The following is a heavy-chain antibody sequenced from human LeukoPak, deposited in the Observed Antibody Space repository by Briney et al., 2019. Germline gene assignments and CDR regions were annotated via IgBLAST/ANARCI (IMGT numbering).Heavy chain of an antibody. CDR3: AKTGDYVWGSYRRPYYFNY. Sequence: GGSLRLSCAASGFSFGIYAMSWVRQAPGKGLEWVSAISGSGGSTYYADSVKGRFTISRDNSKNTLYLQMNSLRAEDTAVYYCAKTGDYVWGSYRRPYYFNYWGQGTLVTVSS. J-gene: IGHJ4*02. CDR1: GFSFGIYA. D-gene: IGHD3-16*02. V-gene: IGHV3-23*01. CDR2: ISGSGGST.